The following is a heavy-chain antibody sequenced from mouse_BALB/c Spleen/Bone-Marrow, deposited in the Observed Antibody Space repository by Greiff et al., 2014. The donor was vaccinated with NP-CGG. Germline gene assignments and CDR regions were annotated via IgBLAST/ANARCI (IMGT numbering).Heavy chain of an antibody. CDR1: GYAFTNYL. CDR3: ARGDYRSYYFDY. V-gene: IGHV1-54*01. D-gene: IGHD2-14*01. CDR2: INPGSGGT. Sequence: VKLVESGAGLVRPGTSVKVSCKASGYAFTNYLIEWVKQRPGQGLEWIGVINPGSGGTNYNEKFKGKATLTADKSSSTAYMQLSSLTSDDSAVYFCARGDYRSYYFDYWGQGTTLTVSS. J-gene: IGHJ2*01.